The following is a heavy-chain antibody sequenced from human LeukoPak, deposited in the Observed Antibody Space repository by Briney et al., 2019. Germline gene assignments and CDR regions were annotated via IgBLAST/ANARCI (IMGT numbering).Heavy chain of an antibody. J-gene: IGHJ4*02. CDR1: GYTFTSYA. V-gene: IGHV1-3*01. CDR3: ARDTYVWGSYRPLGY. Sequence: HRASVKVSCKASGYTFTSYAMHWVRQAPGQRLEWMGWINAGNGNTKYSQKFQGRVTITRDTSASTAYMELSSLRSEDTAVHYCARDTYVWGSYRPLGYWGQGTLVTVSS. CDR2: INAGNGNT. D-gene: IGHD3-16*02.